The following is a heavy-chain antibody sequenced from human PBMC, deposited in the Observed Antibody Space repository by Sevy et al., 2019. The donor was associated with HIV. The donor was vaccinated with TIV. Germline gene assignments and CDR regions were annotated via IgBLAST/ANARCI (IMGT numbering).Heavy chain of an antibody. J-gene: IGHJ4*02. Sequence: SETLSLTCTVSGGSVSSGLYYWSWIRQSPGRELEFIGYIYRDGMLNYNPSLRGRVTLSTDTAKNQISLKLTSVTAADTAVYYCARGYSRSYMSPFGFWGQGALVTVSS. D-gene: IGHD1-26*01. CDR1: GGSVSSGLYY. CDR3: ARGYSRSYMSPFGF. V-gene: IGHV4-61*01. CDR2: IYRDGML.